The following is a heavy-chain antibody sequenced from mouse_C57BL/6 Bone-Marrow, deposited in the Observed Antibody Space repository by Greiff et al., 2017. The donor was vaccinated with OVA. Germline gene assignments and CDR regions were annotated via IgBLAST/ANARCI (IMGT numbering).Heavy chain of an antibody. Sequence: QVHVKQSGAELVKPGASVKMSCKASGYTFTSYWITWVKQRPGQGLEWIGDIYPGSGSTNYNEKFKSKATLTVDTSSSTAYMQLSSLTSEDSAVYYCATRYLSYAMDYWGQGTSVTVSS. CDR2: IYPGSGST. CDR3: ATRYLSYAMDY. V-gene: IGHV1-55*01. CDR1: GYTFTSYW. J-gene: IGHJ4*01. D-gene: IGHD1-1*01.